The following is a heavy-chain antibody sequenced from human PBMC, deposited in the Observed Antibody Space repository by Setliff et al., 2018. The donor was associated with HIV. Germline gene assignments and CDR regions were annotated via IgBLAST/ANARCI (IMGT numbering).Heavy chain of an antibody. J-gene: IGHJ5*02. CDR2: IYYSGST. Sequence: ETLSLTCTVSGGSISSSSYYWGWIRQPPGKGLEWIGSIYYSGSTYYNPSLKSRVTISVDTSKNQFSLKLSSVTAADTAVYYCARLRGVLVGIDPWGQGTLVTVSS. CDR3: ARLRGVLVGIDP. CDR1: GGSISSSSYY. D-gene: IGHD3-10*01. V-gene: IGHV4-39*01.